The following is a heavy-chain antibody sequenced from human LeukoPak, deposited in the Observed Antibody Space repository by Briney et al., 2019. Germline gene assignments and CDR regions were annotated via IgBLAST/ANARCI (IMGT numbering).Heavy chain of an antibody. V-gene: IGHV3-23*01. J-gene: IGHJ6*04. Sequence: GGSLRLSCAASGFTFSNYGMSWVRQAPGKGLEWVSAISGSGGSTYYADPVKGRFTISRDNAKNSLYLQMNSLRAEDTAVYYCAELGITMIGGVWGKGTTVTISS. CDR3: AELGITMIGGV. CDR2: ISGSGGST. D-gene: IGHD3-10*02. CDR1: GFTFSNYG.